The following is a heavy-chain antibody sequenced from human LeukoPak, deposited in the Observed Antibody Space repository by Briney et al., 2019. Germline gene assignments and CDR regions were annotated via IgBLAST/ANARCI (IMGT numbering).Heavy chain of an antibody. CDR1: GGSISSSSYY. CDR2: IYYSGST. CDR3: AILRSMVY. Sequence: SETLSLTCTVSGGSISSSSYYWGWIRQPPGKGLEWIGSIYYSGSTYYNPSLKSRVTISVDTSKNQFSLKLSSVTAADTAVYYCAILRSMVYWGQGTLVTVSS. D-gene: IGHD4/OR15-4a*01. V-gene: IGHV4-39*07. J-gene: IGHJ4*02.